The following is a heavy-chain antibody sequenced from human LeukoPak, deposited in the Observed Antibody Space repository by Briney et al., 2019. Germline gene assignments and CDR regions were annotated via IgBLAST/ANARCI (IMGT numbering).Heavy chain of an antibody. Sequence: PGGSLRLSCAASGFTFSSYGMHWVRQAPGKGLEWVAVISYDGSNKYYADSVKGRFTISRDNSKNTLYLQMNSLRAEDTAVYYCAKGMPPPNYDSSGYIDYWGQGTLVTVSS. CDR2: ISYDGSNK. J-gene: IGHJ4*02. D-gene: IGHD3-22*01. CDR1: GFTFSSYG. V-gene: IGHV3-30*18. CDR3: AKGMPPPNYDSSGYIDY.